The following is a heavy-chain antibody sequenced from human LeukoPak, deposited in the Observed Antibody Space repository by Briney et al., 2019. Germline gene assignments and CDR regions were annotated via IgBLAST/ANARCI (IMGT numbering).Heavy chain of an antibody. V-gene: IGHV3-30*18. D-gene: IGHD3-22*01. J-gene: IGHJ4*02. Sequence: PGGSLRLSCAASGFTFRSYGMHWVRQAPGKGLEWVALISYDGNNKYYADSVKGRFTISRDNSKNTLYLQMNSLRAEDTAVYYCAKGGSYYDSRLDYWGQGTLVTVSS. CDR1: GFTFRSYG. CDR3: AKGGSYYDSRLDY. CDR2: ISYDGNNK.